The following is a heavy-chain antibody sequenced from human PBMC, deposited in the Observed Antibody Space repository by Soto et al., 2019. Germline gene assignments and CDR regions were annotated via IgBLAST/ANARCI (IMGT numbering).Heavy chain of an antibody. CDR2: INGGDGNT. V-gene: IGHV1-3*01. CDR3: ATGPRREY. Sequence: QVQLVQSGAEVQKPGASVKVSCKAPGYTFTSYAMHWVRQAPGQSLEWMGWINGGDGNTKYSQKFQDRVTITRDTSASTAYMELSSLKSEDTAAYYCATGPRREYWGQGSLVTVSS. J-gene: IGHJ4*02. CDR1: GYTFTSYA.